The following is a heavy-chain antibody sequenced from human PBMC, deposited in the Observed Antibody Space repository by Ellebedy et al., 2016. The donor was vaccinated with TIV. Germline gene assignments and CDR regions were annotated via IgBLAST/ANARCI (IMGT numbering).Heavy chain of an antibody. J-gene: IGHJ5*02. CDR2: IYYTGST. CDR3: ARWFGELLYVRWFDP. CDR1: GDSISRSSYY. D-gene: IGHD3-10*01. Sequence: SETLSLTCTVSGDSISRSSYYWGWIRQPPGKGLEWIGSIYYTGSTDYNPSLKGRVAISADTSKNQFSLRLSSVTAADTAVYYCARWFGELLYVRWFDPWGQGTLVTVSS. V-gene: IGHV4-39*01.